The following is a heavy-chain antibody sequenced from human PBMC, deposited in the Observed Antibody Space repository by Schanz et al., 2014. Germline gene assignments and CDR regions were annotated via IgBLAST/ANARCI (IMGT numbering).Heavy chain of an antibody. Sequence: VQLVESGGGLVKPGGSLRLSCAAYGFTLSSYAMHWVRQAPGKGLEWVALISNDGSIKYYADSVEGRFTISRDNSRNTLYLQMNSLRTEDTAVYYCASPSGYSDYGTYFDFWGQGTLVTVSS. V-gene: IGHV3-30-3*01. D-gene: IGHD5-12*01. CDR3: ASPSGYSDYGTYFDF. CDR2: ISNDGSIK. J-gene: IGHJ4*02. CDR1: GFTLSSYA.